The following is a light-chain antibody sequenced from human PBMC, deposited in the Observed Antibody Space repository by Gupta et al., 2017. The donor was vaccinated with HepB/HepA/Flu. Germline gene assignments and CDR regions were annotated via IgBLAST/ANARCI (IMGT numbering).Light chain of an antibody. CDR1: QSVSSN. J-gene: IGKJ1*01. CDR3: QQYNNWWT. Sequence: EIVMTQSPATLSVSPGERATPSCRASQSVSSNLAWYQQKPGQAPRLLIYGASTRATGIPARFSGSGSGTEFTLTISSLQSEDFAVYYCQQYNNWWTFGQGTKVEIK. CDR2: GAS. V-gene: IGKV3-15*01.